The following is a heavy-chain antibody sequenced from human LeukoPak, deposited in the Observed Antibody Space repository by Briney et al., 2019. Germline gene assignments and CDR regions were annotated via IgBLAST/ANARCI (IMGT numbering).Heavy chain of an antibody. CDR1: GFIFSDYY. CDR2: IHTGGITI. V-gene: IGHV3-11*01. J-gene: IGHJ6*02. CDR3: ARGPYGLDV. Sequence: SGGSLRLSCAASGFIFSDYYMSWIRQAPGKGLEWISYIHTGGITIYYADSVKGRFTISRDNAKNSLYLQMNSLRAEDTAMYYCARGPYGLDVWGQGTTVTVSS.